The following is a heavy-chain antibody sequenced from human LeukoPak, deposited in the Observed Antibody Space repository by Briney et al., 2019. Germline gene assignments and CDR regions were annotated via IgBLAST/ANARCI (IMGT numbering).Heavy chain of an antibody. CDR1: EFTFSSYA. CDR3: AKEEYSSSGTDWFDP. D-gene: IGHD6-13*01. Sequence: SGGSLRLSCAASEFTFSSYAMSWVRQAPGKGLEWVSAISGSGGSTYYADSVKGRFTISRDNSKNTLYLQMNSLRAEGTAVYYCAKEEYSSSGTDWFDPWGQGTLVTVSS. CDR2: ISGSGGST. J-gene: IGHJ5*02. V-gene: IGHV3-23*01.